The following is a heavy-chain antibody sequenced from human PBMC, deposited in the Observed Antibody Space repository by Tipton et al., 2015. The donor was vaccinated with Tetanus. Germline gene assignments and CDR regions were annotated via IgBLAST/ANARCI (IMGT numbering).Heavy chain of an antibody. Sequence: TLSLTCSVSGTSIMDKRHYWGWIRQPPGKGLEWIASIYFEGSTYYSPSLKSRVTIDVDTSQNLFSLRLRSVTAADTALYYCVRSHVYRLTLFGEAIPRSGRFDPWGQGTLVTVSS. V-gene: IGHV4-39*02. D-gene: IGHD3-3*01. J-gene: IGHJ5*02. CDR2: IYFEGST. CDR3: VRSHVYRLTLFGEAIPRSGRFDP. CDR1: GTSIMDKRHY.